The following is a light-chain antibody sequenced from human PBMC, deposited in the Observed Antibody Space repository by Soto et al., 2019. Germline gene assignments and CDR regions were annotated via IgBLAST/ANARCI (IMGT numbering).Light chain of an antibody. CDR1: QSVSSSY. CDR2: GAS. J-gene: IGKJ1*01. Sequence: EMVLTQSPGTLSLSPGERATLSCRASQSVSSSYLAWYQQKPGQAPRLFIYGASSRATGIPDRFSGSGSGTDFTLTISRLEPEDFAVYYCQQYGSSWTFGQGTKVEIK. CDR3: QQYGSSWT. V-gene: IGKV3-20*01.